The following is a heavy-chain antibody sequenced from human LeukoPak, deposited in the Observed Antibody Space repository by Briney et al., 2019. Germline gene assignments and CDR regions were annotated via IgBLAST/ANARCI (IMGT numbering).Heavy chain of an antibody. CDR3: ARDGGITGTTGYF. J-gene: IGHJ4*02. V-gene: IGHV1-69*05. Sequence: SVKVSCKASGGTFSSYAISWVRQAPGQGLEWMGGIIPIFGTANYAQKFQGRVTITTDESTSTAYMELSSLRPEDTAVYYCARDGGITGTTGYFWGQGTLVTVSS. D-gene: IGHD1-7*01. CDR1: GGTFSSYA. CDR2: IIPIFGTA.